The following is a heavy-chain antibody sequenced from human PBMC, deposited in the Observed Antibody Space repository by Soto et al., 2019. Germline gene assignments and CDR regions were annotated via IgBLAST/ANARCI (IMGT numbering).Heavy chain of an antibody. D-gene: IGHD3-16*02. CDR1: GYRFTNYW. CDR3: ARLLLSRVDFDP. J-gene: IGHJ5*02. CDR2: IDPSDSYT. V-gene: IGHV5-10-1*01. Sequence: GESLKISCKGSGYRFTNYWISWVRQMPGKGLEWMGRIDPSDSYTNYSPSFQGHVTISADKSISTAYLQWSSLKASDTAMYYCARLLLSRVDFDPWGQGTLVTVSS.